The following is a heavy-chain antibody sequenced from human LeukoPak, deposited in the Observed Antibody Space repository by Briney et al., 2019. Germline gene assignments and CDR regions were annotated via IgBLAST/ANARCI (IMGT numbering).Heavy chain of an antibody. V-gene: IGHV3-7*04. Sequence: GGSLRLSCAASGFTFNSHWMMWVRLAPGKGLEWVASTDQHVSEIHYVDSAKGRFTISRDNARNSLFLQMNSLRAEDTAVYFWTRDRLGKPGLDIWGQGTLVTVSS. CDR3: TRDRLGKPGLDI. CDR1: GFTFNSHW. D-gene: IGHD7-27*01. CDR2: TDQHVSEI. J-gene: IGHJ3*02.